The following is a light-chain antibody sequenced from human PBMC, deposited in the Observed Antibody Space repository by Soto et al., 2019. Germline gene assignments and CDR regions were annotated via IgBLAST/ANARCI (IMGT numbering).Light chain of an antibody. CDR3: CSYAGSPRYV. J-gene: IGLJ1*01. V-gene: IGLV2-11*01. CDR2: DVS. Sequence: QSALTQPRSVSGSPGQSVTISCTGTSSDVGGYNYVSWYQQHPGKAPKVMIYDVSERPAGVPDRFSCSKSGNTASLTISGLQAADDADYYCCSYAGSPRYVFGTGTKLTVL. CDR1: SSDVGGYNY.